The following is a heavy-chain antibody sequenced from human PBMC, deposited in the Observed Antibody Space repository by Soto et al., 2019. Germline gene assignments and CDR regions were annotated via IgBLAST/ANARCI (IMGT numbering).Heavy chain of an antibody. V-gene: IGHV3-21*01. CDR1: GFTFSSYS. Sequence: GGSLRLSCAASGFTFSSYSMNWVRQAPGKGLEWVSSISSSSSYIYYADSVKGRFTISRDNAKNSLYLQMNSLRAEDTAVYYCARARTPALNNWFDPWGQRTLVTVSS. D-gene: IGHD1-1*01. CDR3: ARARTPALNNWFDP. J-gene: IGHJ5*02. CDR2: ISSSSSYI.